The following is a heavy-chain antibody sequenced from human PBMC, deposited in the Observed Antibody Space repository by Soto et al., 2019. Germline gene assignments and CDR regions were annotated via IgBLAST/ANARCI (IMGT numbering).Heavy chain of an antibody. CDR1: EFTFSTYA. J-gene: IGHJ4*02. CDR2: ISDSGDIT. CDR3: ANPWGPRITDLPPRFDY. V-gene: IGHV3-23*01. Sequence: PGGSLRLSCAASEFTFSTYAITWVRQAPWRGLQWVATISDSGDITYYADSVKGRFTISRDNSRNTLYLQMNNLRAEDTALYYCANPWGPRITDLPPRFDYCGRGTLITVSS. D-gene: IGHD1-20*01.